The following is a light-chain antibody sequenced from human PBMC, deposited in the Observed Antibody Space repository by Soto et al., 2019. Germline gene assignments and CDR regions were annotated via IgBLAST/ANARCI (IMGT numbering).Light chain of an antibody. V-gene: IGLV2-14*01. J-gene: IGLJ2*01. Sequence: QSVLTQPASVSGSPGQSITISCTGTSSDVDGYNYFSWYQYHPGKAPKLMIYDVNNRPSGVSNRVSGSKSGNTSSLTISGLQSEDEADYYCSSFTISRNTAIFCGGTKVTVL. CDR1: SSDVDGYNY. CDR2: DVN. CDR3: SSFTISRNTAI.